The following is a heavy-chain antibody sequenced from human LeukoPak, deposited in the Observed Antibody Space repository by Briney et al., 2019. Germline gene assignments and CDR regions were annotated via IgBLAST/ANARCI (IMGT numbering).Heavy chain of an antibody. J-gene: IGHJ4*02. Sequence: PSETLSLTCAVYGGSFSGYYWSWIRQPPGKGLEWIGEINHSGSTNYNPSLKSRVTISVDTSKNQFSLKLSSVTAADTAVYYCARGQFIHSSWYEYWGQGTLVTVSS. CDR2: INHSGST. CDR3: ARGQFIHSSWYEY. D-gene: IGHD6-13*01. V-gene: IGHV4-34*01. CDR1: GGSFSGYY.